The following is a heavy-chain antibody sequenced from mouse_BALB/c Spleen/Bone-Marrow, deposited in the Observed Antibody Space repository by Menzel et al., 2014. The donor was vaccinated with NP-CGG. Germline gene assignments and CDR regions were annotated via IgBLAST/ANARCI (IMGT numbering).Heavy chain of an antibody. Sequence: EVKLVESGGGLVKPGGSLKPSCAASGFTFSDYYMYWVRQTPEKRLEWVATISDGGSYTYYPDSVKGRFTISRDNAKNNLYLQMSSLKSEDTAMYYCAREMVMDYWGQGTSVTVSS. CDR1: GFTFSDYY. J-gene: IGHJ4*01. V-gene: IGHV5-4*02. CDR3: AREMVMDY. CDR2: ISDGGSYT. D-gene: IGHD1-1*02.